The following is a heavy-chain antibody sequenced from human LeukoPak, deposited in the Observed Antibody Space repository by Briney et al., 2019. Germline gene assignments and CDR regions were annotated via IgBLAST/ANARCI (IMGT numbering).Heavy chain of an antibody. CDR1: GFIFSSYW. CDR2: ISSSSSYI. Sequence: PGGSLRLSCAASGFIFSSYWMSWVRQAPGKGLEWVSSISSSSSYIYYADSVKGRFTISRDNSKNTLYLQMNSLRAEDTAVYYCARDHSDFWSGHNWFDPWGQGTLVTVSS. D-gene: IGHD3-3*01. J-gene: IGHJ5*02. V-gene: IGHV3-21*01. CDR3: ARDHSDFWSGHNWFDP.